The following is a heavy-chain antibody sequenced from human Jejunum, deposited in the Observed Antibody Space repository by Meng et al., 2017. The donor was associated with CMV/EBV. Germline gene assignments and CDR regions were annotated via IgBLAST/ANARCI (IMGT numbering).Heavy chain of an antibody. CDR3: ARGPRGFPSGEAPY. V-gene: IGHV1-18*01. D-gene: IGHD2-15*01. J-gene: IGHJ4*02. Sequence: SGYTFTNYGIDWVRQAPGQGLEWMGWIGAYNANTNYAQKFQGRVTMTTDTSTSTAYMELRSLRSDDTAVYYCARGPRGFPSGEAPYWGQGTLVTVSS. CDR1: GYTFTNYG. CDR2: IGAYNANT.